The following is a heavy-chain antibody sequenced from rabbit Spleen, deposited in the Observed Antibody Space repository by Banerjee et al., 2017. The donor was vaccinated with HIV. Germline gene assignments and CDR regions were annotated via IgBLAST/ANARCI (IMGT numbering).Heavy chain of an antibody. CDR2: IDVVKSGSI. CDR1: GLDFSLNYW. D-gene: IGHD1-1*01. V-gene: IGHV1S45*01. Sequence: QEQLVESGGGLVKPGSSLTLTCKASGLDFSLNYWICWVRQAPGKGLEWIACIDVVKSGSIYYATWAKGRFTFSKTSSTTVTLQVTSLTAADTATYFCARDLTGVIGWNFGWWGQGTLVTVS. J-gene: IGHJ4*01. CDR3: ARDLTGVIGWNFGW.